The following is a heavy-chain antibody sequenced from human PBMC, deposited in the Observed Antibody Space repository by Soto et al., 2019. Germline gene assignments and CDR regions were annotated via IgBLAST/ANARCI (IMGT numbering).Heavy chain of an antibody. CDR3: TKRQGAVAGTFDY. D-gene: IGHD6-19*01. CDR2: IIPIFGTA. Sequence: SVKVSCKASGGTFSSYSFSWVRQAPGQGPEWMGGIIPIFGTANYAQKFQGRVTITADKSTSTVYMELSSPRSEDTAVYYCTKRQGAVAGTFDYWGPGALVTVSS. CDR1: GGTFSSYS. V-gene: IGHV1-69*06. J-gene: IGHJ4*02.